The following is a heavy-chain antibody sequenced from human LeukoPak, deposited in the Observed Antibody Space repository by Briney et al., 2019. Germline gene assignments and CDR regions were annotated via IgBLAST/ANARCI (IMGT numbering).Heavy chain of an antibody. CDR1: GGSISSYY. CDR2: IYYSGST. CDR3: AREKIGYYDSSGRGWFDP. V-gene: IGHV4-59*01. D-gene: IGHD3-22*01. Sequence: SSETLSLTCTVSGGSISSYYWSWIRQPPGKGLEWIGYIYYSGSTNYNPSLKSRVTISVDTSKNQFSLKLSSVTAADTAVYYCAREKIGYYDSSGRGWFDPWGQETLVTVSS. J-gene: IGHJ5*02.